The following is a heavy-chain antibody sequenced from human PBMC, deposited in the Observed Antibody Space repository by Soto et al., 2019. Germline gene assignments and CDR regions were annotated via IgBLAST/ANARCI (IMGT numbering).Heavy chain of an antibody. D-gene: IGHD6-13*01. CDR3: ARHGPLYSSSWYAYNWFDP. CDR1: GGSISSSSYY. CDR2: IYYSGST. V-gene: IGHV4-39*01. J-gene: IGHJ5*02. Sequence: QLQLQESGPGLVKPSETLSLPCTVSGGSISSSSYYWGWIRQPPGKGLEWIGSIYYSGSTYYNPSLQGRVTISVDTSQNQFALKLSSVTAADTAVYYCARHGPLYSSSWYAYNWFDPWGQGTLVTVSS.